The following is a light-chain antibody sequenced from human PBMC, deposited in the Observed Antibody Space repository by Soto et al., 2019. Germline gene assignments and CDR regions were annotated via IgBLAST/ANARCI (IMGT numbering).Light chain of an antibody. CDR1: QSVSSNY. CDR3: QQYGSSPILA. J-gene: IGKJ4*01. V-gene: IGKV3-20*01. CDR2: GAS. Sequence: EIVLTQSPGTLSLSPGERATLSCRASQSVSSNYLAWYQQRPGQAPRLLIYGASSRATGIPDRFSGSGSGAHFTLTISRLEPEDFAVYYCQQYGSSPILAFGGGTNVEIK.